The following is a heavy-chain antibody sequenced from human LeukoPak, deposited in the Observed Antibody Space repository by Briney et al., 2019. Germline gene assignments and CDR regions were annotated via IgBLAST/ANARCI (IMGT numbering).Heavy chain of an antibody. D-gene: IGHD1-26*01. V-gene: IGHV3-66*01. J-gene: IGHJ4*02. CDR3: VSERAGSFDY. CDR1: GFTVSSNY. Sequence: PGGSLRLSCAASGFTVSSNYMSWVRQAPGKGLEWVSVIYSGGSTYYADSVKGRFTISRDDSKDTLSLQMNSLKTEDTAVYYCVSERAGSFDYWGQGTLVTVSS. CDR2: IYSGGST.